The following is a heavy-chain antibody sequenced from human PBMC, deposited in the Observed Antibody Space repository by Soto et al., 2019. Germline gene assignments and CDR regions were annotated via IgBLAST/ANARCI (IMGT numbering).Heavy chain of an antibody. V-gene: IGHV1-18*04. CDR3: ARHRFNYYDDTVYYYFDY. Sequence: ASVKVSCKASGYSFTSYGISWVRQAPRQGPEWMGWISGHNGNTNHPQSLQGRVTMTTDTSRNTAYMELRSLRSGDTAVYYCARHRFNYYDDTVYYYFDYWGQGTLVTVSS. J-gene: IGHJ4*02. CDR2: ISGHNGNT. D-gene: IGHD3-22*01. CDR1: GYSFTSYG.